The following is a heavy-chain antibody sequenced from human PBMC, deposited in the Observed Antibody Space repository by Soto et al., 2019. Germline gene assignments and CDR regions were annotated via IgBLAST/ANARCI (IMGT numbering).Heavy chain of an antibody. Sequence: GGSLRLSCAASGFTFSRFSMHWVRQAPGKGLAWVAVISYDGNNKHFAESVKGRFSISRDDSKNTVYLEMNNLRGDDSAVYYCARDHGMFLSYYYYGMDVWGQGTRVTVSS. V-gene: IGHV3-30-3*01. D-gene: IGHD3-10*02. CDR3: ARDHGMFLSYYYYGMDV. J-gene: IGHJ6*02. CDR2: ISYDGNNK. CDR1: GFTFSRFS.